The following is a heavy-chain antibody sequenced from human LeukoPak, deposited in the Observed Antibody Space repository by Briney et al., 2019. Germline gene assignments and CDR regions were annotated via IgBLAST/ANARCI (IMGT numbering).Heavy chain of an antibody. D-gene: IGHD3-3*01. Sequence: ASVKVSCKASGYTFTGYYMHWVRQAPGQGLEWMGWINPNSGGTNYAQKFQGRVTMTRDTSISTACMELSRLRSDDTAVYYCARDRHDFWSGYYTGIHDYWGQGTLVTVSS. CDR3: ARDRHDFWSGYYTGIHDY. CDR2: INPNSGGT. V-gene: IGHV1-2*02. J-gene: IGHJ4*02. CDR1: GYTFTGYY.